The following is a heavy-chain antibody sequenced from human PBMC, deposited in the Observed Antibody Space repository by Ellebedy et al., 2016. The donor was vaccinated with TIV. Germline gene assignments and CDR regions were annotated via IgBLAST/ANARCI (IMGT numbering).Heavy chain of an antibody. J-gene: IGHJ4*02. CDR3: ARDSDHYDSMEY. D-gene: IGHD3-22*01. Sequence: SVKVSXXASGGTFTASSVHWVRQARGQPLEWIGWIVVGNGNTEYAQNFQDRVTITRDMSTRTAYMELGSLRSEDTAVYFCARDSDHYDSMEYWGQGTLVTVSS. CDR2: IVVGNGNT. CDR1: GGTFTASS. V-gene: IGHV1-58*01.